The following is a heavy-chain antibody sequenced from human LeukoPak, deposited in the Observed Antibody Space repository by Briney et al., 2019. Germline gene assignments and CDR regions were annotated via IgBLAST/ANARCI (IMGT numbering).Heavy chain of an antibody. V-gene: IGHV3-48*03. CDR2: ISSSGSTL. Sequence: GGSLRLSCAASGFTFSNYEMYWVRQAPGKGLEWLSYISSSGSTLYYADSVKGRFTISRDNAKSSLYLQMNSLRAEDTAVYYCARYGQQLVSDYWGQGTLLTXSS. CDR3: ARYGQQLVSDY. CDR1: GFTFSNYE. D-gene: IGHD6-13*01. J-gene: IGHJ4*02.